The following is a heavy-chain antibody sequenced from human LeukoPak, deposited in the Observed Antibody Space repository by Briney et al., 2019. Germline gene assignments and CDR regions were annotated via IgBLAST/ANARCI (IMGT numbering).Heavy chain of an antibody. CDR2: IKEDGSEK. CDR1: GFTFSSYW. V-gene: IGHV3-7*03. Sequence: GGSLRLSCAASGFTFSSYWMSWVRQAPGKGLEWVTNIKEDGSEKYYVDSVKGRFTISRDNSKNTLYLQMNSLRAEDTAVYYCAKNGGDYYYYYYMDVWGKGTTVTISS. CDR3: AKNGGDYYYYYYMDV. D-gene: IGHD2-8*01. J-gene: IGHJ6*03.